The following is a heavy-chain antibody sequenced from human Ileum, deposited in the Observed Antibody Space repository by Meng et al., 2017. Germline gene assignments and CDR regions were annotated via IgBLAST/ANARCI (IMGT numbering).Heavy chain of an antibody. CDR2: ISHSGSA. J-gene: IGHJ4*02. CDR3: ARHGGYSQDF. D-gene: IGHD4-23*01. Sequence: GQLQGSGPGLVRPSGTLSLPCAVSSGSISSNTYWSWVRQHPGKGLEWIGQISHSGSAYYNPSLKSRVTMSVDKSKSQFSLMLTSVTAADTAIYYCARHGGYSQDFWGQGTLVTVSS. V-gene: IGHV4-4*02. CDR1: SGSISSNTY.